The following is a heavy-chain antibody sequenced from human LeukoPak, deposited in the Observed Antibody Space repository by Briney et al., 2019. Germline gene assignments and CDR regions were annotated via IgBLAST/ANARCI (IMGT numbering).Heavy chain of an antibody. CDR3: ARGVGYCSGGSCYVYFDY. CDR1: GGSFSGYY. D-gene: IGHD2-15*01. CDR2: INHSGST. J-gene: IGHJ4*02. Sequence: SETLSLTCAVYGGSFSGYYWSWIRQPPGKGLEWIGEINHSGSTNYNPSLKSRVTISVDTSKNQFSLKLSSVTAADTAVYYCARGVGYCSGGSCYVYFDYWGQGTLVTVSS. V-gene: IGHV4-34*01.